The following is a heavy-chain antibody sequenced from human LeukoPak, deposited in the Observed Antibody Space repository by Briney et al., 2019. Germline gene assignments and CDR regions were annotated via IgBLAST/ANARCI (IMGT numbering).Heavy chain of an antibody. CDR3: ARATYRPPYYYDSSGYYYYFDY. Sequence: SETLSLTCAVYGGSFSGYYWSWIRQPPGKGLEWIGEIDHSGSTNYKPSLKSRVTISVDTSKNQFSLKLSSVTAADTAVYYCARATYRPPYYYDSSGYYYYFDYWGQGTLVTVSS. CDR1: GGSFSGYY. D-gene: IGHD3-22*01. CDR2: IDHSGST. J-gene: IGHJ4*02. V-gene: IGHV4-34*01.